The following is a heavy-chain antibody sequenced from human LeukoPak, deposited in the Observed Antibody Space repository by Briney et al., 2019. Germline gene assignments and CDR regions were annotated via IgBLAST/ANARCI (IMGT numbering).Heavy chain of an antibody. D-gene: IGHD6-19*01. J-gene: IGHJ4*02. CDR1: GFTFSSYS. CDR2: IISSSSYI. Sequence: GGSLRLSCAASGFTFSSYSMNWVRQAPGKGLEWVSSIISSSSYIYYADSVKGRFTISRDNAKNSLYLQMNSLRAEDTAVYYCARDGRAVAGDGDGDFDYWGQGTLVTVSS. CDR3: ARDGRAVAGDGDGDFDY. V-gene: IGHV3-21*01.